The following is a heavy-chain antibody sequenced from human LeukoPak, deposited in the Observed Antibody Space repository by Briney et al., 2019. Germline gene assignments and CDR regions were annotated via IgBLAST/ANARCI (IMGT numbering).Heavy chain of an antibody. J-gene: IGHJ6*03. Sequence: GGSLRLSCEASGFTFSSYSMYWVRQAPGKGLEWISYISSSSSTTHYADSVKGRFTISRDDAKYSLYLQTNSLRAEDTAVYYCASTYDFWSGYDYYYYMDVWGKGTSVTVSS. V-gene: IGHV3-48*01. CDR2: ISSSSSTT. CDR1: GFTFSSYS. D-gene: IGHD3-3*01. CDR3: ASTYDFWSGYDYYYYMDV.